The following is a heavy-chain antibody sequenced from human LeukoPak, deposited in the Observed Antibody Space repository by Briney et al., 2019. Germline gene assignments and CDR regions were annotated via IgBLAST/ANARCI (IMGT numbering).Heavy chain of an antibody. CDR2: IYYSGST. D-gene: IGHD3-22*01. CDR3: ARDRTDSSGYYYYFDY. Sequence: SQTLSLTCTVSGGSISSGDYYWSWIRQPPGKGLEWIGYIYYSGSTYYNLSLKSRVTISVDTYKNQFSLKLSSVTAADTAVYYCARDRTDSSGYYYYFDYWGQGTLVAVSS. J-gene: IGHJ4*02. V-gene: IGHV4-30-4*01. CDR1: GGSISSGDYY.